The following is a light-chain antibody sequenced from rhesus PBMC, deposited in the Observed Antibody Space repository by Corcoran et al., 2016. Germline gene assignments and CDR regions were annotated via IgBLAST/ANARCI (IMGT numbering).Light chain of an antibody. V-gene: IGKV1-74*01. Sequence: DIQMTQSPSSLSASVGYRVTITCRASENVNNYLHWYQQKPRKAPKLLIEAASTLQSGVPSRVSSSGSGKDYTFTISSLQPEDVASYYCQHSYGTPLTFGGGTKVEIK. CDR2: AAS. CDR1: ENVNNY. J-gene: IGKJ4*01. CDR3: QHSYGTPLT.